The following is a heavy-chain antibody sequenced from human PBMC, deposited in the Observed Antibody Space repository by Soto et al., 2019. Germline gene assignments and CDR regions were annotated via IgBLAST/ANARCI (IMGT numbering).Heavy chain of an antibody. V-gene: IGHV3-30-3*01. Sequence: QVQLVESGGGVVQPGRSLRLSCAASGFTFSSYAMHWVRQAPGKGLEWVAVISYDGSNKYYADSVKGRFTISRDNSKNTLYLQMNSLRAEDTAVYYCARGAVWGMVRGAIIDYWGQGTLVTVSS. CDR2: ISYDGSNK. D-gene: IGHD3-10*01. CDR3: ARGAVWGMVRGAIIDY. J-gene: IGHJ4*02. CDR1: GFTFSSYA.